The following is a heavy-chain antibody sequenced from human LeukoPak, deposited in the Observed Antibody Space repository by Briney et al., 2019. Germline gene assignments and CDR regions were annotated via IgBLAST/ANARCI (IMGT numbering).Heavy chain of an antibody. Sequence: HPGRSLRLSCAASGFTFSSYAMHWVRQAPGKGLEWVAVISYDGSNKYYADSVKGRFTISRDNSKNTLYLQMNSLRAEDTAVYYCAREARAATITDYWGQGTLVTVSS. D-gene: IGHD5-24*01. CDR3: AREARAATITDY. CDR2: ISYDGSNK. J-gene: IGHJ4*02. CDR1: GFTFSSYA. V-gene: IGHV3-30-3*01.